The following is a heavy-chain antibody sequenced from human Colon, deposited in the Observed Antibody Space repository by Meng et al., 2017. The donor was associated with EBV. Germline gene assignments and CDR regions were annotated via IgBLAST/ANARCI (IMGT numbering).Heavy chain of an antibody. CDR2: IDDSGST. CDR3: ARGKQDAWELLAY. V-gene: IGHV4-4*02. Sequence: VQLKEPGPGLVRPSGTLSITCGVCGVSISSKIRWTWVRQPPGKGLEWIGDIDDSGSTNYNPSLNSRNSISLDKSKNHFSLKVNSVTAADTAVYYCARGKQDAWELLAYWGQGALVTVSS. D-gene: IGHD1-26*01. CDR1: GVSISSKIR. J-gene: IGHJ4*02.